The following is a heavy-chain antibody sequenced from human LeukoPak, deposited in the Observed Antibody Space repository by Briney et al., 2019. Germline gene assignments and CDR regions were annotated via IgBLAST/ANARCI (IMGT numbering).Heavy chain of an antibody. CDR1: GFTFSDYY. V-gene: IGHV3-7*01. D-gene: IGHD1-26*01. CDR3: ARDKIVGATYLDY. CDR2: IGQDGSEA. Sequence: GGSLRLSCAASGFTFSDYYMSWIRQAPGKGLEWVANIGQDGSEAYYVDSVKGRFTISRDNAKNSLFLQMNSLRAEDTAVYYCARDKIVGATYLDYWGQGTLATVSS. J-gene: IGHJ4*02.